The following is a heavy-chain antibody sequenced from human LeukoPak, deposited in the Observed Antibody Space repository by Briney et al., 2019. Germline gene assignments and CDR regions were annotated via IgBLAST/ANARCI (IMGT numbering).Heavy chain of an antibody. CDR1: GGTFSSYA. CDR3: ARVVVPAAISYYYYMDV. D-gene: IGHD2-2*02. V-gene: IGHV1-69*13. J-gene: IGHJ6*03. Sequence: VASVKVSCKASGGTFSSYAISWVRQAPGQGLEWMGGIIPIFGTANYAQKFQGRVTITADESTSTAYMELSSLRSEDTAVYYCARVVVPAAISYYYYMDVWGKGTTVTVSS. CDR2: IIPIFGTA.